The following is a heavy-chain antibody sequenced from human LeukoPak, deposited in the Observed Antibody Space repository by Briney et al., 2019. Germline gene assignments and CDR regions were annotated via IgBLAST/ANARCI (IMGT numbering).Heavy chain of an antibody. CDR2: IYHSGST. V-gene: IGHV4-38-2*02. D-gene: IGHD6-13*01. Sequence: PSETLSLTCTVSGYSISSDYWGWIRQPPGKGLEWIGSIYHSGSTYYNPSLKSRVTISVDTSKNQFSLKLSSVTAADTAVYYCARDTHYSSSWAIDPWGQGTLVTVSS. CDR3: ARDTHYSSSWAIDP. J-gene: IGHJ5*02. CDR1: GYSISSDY.